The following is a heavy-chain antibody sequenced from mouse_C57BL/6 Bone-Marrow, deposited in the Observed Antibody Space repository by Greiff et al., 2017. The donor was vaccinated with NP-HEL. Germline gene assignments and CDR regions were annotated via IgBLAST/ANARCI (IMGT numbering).Heavy chain of an antibody. CDR1: GFNIKDDY. J-gene: IGHJ1*03. CDR2: IDPENGDT. D-gene: IGHD1-1*01. V-gene: IGHV14-4*01. CDR3: TTSGYYGSSYRYFDV. Sequence: VQLQQSGAELVRPGASVKLSCTASGFNIKDDYMHWVKQRPEQGLEWIGWIDPENGDTEYASKFQGKATITADTSSNTAYLQLSSLTSEDTAVYYCTTSGYYGSSYRYFDVWGTGTTVTVSS.